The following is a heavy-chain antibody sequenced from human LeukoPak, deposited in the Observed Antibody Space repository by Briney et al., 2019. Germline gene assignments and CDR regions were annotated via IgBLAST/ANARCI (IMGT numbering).Heavy chain of an antibody. V-gene: IGHV1-18*04. CDR3: ARDSDSSGWYGGYNWFDP. CDR1: GYTFTSYY. D-gene: IGHD6-19*01. Sequence: ASVKVSCKASGYTFTSYYMHWVRQAPGQGLEWMGWISAYNGNTNYAQKLQGRVTMTTDTSTSTAYMELRSLRSDDTAVYYCARDSDSSGWYGGYNWFDPWGQGTLVTVSS. J-gene: IGHJ5*02. CDR2: ISAYNGNT.